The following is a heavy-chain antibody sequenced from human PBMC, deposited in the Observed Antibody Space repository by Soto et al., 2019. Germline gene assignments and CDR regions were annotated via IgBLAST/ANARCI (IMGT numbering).Heavy chain of an antibody. CDR3: ARTPPTVSGYSSGWSYWYFDL. V-gene: IGHV3-21*01. CDR1: GFTFSSYS. CDR2: ISSSSSYI. D-gene: IGHD6-19*01. J-gene: IGHJ2*01. Sequence: GGSLRLSCAASGFTFSSYSMNWVRQAPGKGLEWVSSISSSSSYIYYADSVKGRFTISRDNAKNSLYLQMNSLRAEDTAVYYCARTPPTVSGYSSGWSYWYFDLWGRGTLVTAPQ.